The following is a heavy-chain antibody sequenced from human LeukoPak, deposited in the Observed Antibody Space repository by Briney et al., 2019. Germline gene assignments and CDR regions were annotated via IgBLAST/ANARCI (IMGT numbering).Heavy chain of an antibody. CDR2: ISGSGGST. V-gene: IGHV3-23*01. D-gene: IGHD3-3*01. J-gene: IGHJ4*02. CDR3: ASTIFGVVIAIPSFDY. CDR1: GFTFSSYA. Sequence: PGGSLRLSCAASGFTFSSYAMSWVRQAPGKGLEWVSAISGSGGSTYYADSVKGRFTISRDNSKNTLYLQMNSLRAEDTAVYYCASTIFGVVIAIPSFDYWGQGTLVTVSS.